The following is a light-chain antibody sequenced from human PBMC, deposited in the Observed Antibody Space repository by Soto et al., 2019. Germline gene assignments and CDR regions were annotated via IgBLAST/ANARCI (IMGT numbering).Light chain of an antibody. Sequence: EIVLTQSPGTLSLSPGERATLSSRASQSVSSSCLAWYQQKPGQAPRLLIHGASSRATGIPDRFSGSGSGTDFALTISRLEPEDFAVYYCQQYGTSSLTFGGGTKVEIK. J-gene: IGKJ4*01. CDR2: GAS. CDR1: QSVSSSC. CDR3: QQYGTSSLT. V-gene: IGKV3-20*01.